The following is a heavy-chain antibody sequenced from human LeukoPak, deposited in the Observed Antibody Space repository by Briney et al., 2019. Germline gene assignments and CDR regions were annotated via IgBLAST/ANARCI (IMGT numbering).Heavy chain of an antibody. CDR2: IIPIFGTA. Sequence: SVKVSCKASGGTFSSYAISRVRQAPGQGLEWMGRIIPIFGTANYAQKFQGRVTITTDESTSTAYMELSSLRSEDTAVYYCARAPGYYDSSGYYYYYYYMDVWGKGTTVTVSS. CDR3: ARAPGYYDSSGYYYYYYYMDV. D-gene: IGHD3-22*01. V-gene: IGHV1-69*05. CDR1: GGTFSSYA. J-gene: IGHJ6*03.